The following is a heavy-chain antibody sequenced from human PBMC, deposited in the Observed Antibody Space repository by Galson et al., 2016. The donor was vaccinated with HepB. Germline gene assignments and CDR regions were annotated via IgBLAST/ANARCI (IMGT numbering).Heavy chain of an antibody. V-gene: IGHV3-23*01. CDR2: IKASDDTT. J-gene: IGHJ6*04. CDR3: AKVHSGDGSSWPYDYYYGLDV. Sequence: SLRLSCAASGFTLSNYDTNWVRQAPGKGLEWVSDIKASDDTTHYADSVKGRFTISRDSYRNTVYLQMNSLRTEDTAVYFCAKVHSGDGSSWPYDYYYGLDVWGKGTTVTVSS. CDR1: GFTLSNYD. D-gene: IGHD6-13*01.